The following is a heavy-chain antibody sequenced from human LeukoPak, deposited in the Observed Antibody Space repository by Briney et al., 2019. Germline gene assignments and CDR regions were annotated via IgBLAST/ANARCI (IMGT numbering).Heavy chain of an antibody. CDR1: GFTFSSYS. CDR3: ARDRRSGSYRAGADY. Sequence: PGGSLRLSCAASGFTFSSYSMNWVRQAPGNGLEWVSSISSSSSYIYYADSVKGRFTISRDNAKNSLYLQMNSLRAEDTAVYYCARDRRSGSYRAGADYWGQGTLVTVSS. J-gene: IGHJ4*02. V-gene: IGHV3-21*01. D-gene: IGHD3-10*01. CDR2: ISSSSSYI.